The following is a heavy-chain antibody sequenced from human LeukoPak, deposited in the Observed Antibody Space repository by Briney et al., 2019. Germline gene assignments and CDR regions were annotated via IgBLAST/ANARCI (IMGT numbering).Heavy chain of an antibody. J-gene: IGHJ4*02. Sequence: SETLSLTCAVYGGSFSGYYWSWIRQPPGKGLEWIGEINHSGSTNYNPSLKSRVTISVDTSKNQFSLKLSSVTAADTAVYYCARAPYGSGIEGELYYFDYWGQGTLVTVSS. V-gene: IGHV4-34*01. CDR1: GGSFSGYY. CDR3: ARAPYGSGIEGELYYFDY. D-gene: IGHD3-10*01. CDR2: INHSGST.